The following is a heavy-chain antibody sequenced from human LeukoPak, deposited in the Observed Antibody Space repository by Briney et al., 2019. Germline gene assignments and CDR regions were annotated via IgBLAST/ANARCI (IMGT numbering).Heavy chain of an antibody. CDR1: GYTFTSYD. J-gene: IGHJ4*02. CDR2: MNPNSGNT. Sequence: GASVKVSCKASGYTFTSYDINWVRQATGQGREWMGWMNPNSGNTGYAQKFQGRVTMTRNTSISTAYMELSSLRSEDTAVYYCARSSTLYYYDSSGYPYWGQGTLVTVSS. D-gene: IGHD3-22*01. V-gene: IGHV1-8*01. CDR3: ARSSTLYYYDSSGYPY.